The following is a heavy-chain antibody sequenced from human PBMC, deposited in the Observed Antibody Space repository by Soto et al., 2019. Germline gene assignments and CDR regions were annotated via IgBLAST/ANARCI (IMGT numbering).Heavy chain of an antibody. Sequence: GESLKISCKGSGYSFTSYWIGWVRQMPGKGLEGMGIIYPGDSDTRYSPSFQGQVTISADKSISTAYLQWSNLKASDTAMYYCARQGLRSGSYYYYYGMDVWGQGTTVTVSS. CDR3: ARQGLRSGSYYYYYGMDV. D-gene: IGHD3-10*01. J-gene: IGHJ6*02. V-gene: IGHV5-51*01. CDR1: GYSFTSYW. CDR2: IYPGDSDT.